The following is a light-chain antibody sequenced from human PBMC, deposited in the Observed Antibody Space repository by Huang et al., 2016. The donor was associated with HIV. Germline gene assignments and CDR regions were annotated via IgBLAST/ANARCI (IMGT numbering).Light chain of an antibody. CDR3: QQRSNWLT. CDR1: QSVSRY. Sequence: EIVLTQSPATLSLSPGERATLPCRASQSVSRYLAWYQQKPGQAPRLLIYDASNRATGIPARFSGSGSGTDFTLTISSLEPEDFAVYYCQQRSNWLTFGQGTKVEIK. J-gene: IGKJ1*01. CDR2: DAS. V-gene: IGKV3-11*01.